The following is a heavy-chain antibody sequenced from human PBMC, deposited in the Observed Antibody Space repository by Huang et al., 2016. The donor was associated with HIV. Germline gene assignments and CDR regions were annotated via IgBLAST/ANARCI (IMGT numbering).Heavy chain of an antibody. CDR2: MNPNSGNH. V-gene: IGHV1-8*03. CDR3: ARGLQGYSIGYYYFAS. Sequence: QVQLMQSGAEVKKPGASVKVSCKDSGHTFSNNDINWVRQATGQGLEWMVWMNPNSGNHGYAQKCRGRVTFTKDTAITTAYMELGSLTSEETAVYYCARGLQGYSIGYYYFASWGQGTLITVSS. D-gene: IGHD3-22*01. CDR1: GHTFSNND. J-gene: IGHJ4*02.